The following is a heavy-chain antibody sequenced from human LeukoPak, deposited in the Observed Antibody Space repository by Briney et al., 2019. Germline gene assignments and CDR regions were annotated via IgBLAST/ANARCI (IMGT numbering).Heavy chain of an antibody. CDR2: IYHSGST. CDR3: AKGIAVAGTGDAFDI. Sequence: SETLSLTCAVSGGSISSSNWWSWVRQPPGKGLEWIGEIYHSGSTNYNPSLKSRVTISVDKSKNQFSLKLSSVTAADTAVYYCAKGIAVAGTGDAFDIWGQGTMVIVSS. CDR1: GGSISSSNW. V-gene: IGHV4-4*02. D-gene: IGHD6-19*01. J-gene: IGHJ3*02.